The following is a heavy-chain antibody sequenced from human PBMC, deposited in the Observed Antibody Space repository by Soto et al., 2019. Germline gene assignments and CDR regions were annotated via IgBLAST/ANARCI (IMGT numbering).Heavy chain of an antibody. CDR3: AREVNNYYGMDV. CDR1: GASISSDDYY. Sequence: SETLSLTCSISGASISSDDYYWSWFRQPPGKGLEWMGYISYSGSTYYNPSLKSRITISVDTSKTQFSLILSSVTAADTAVFYCAREVNNYYGMDVWGQGTTVTVS. CDR2: ISYSGST. J-gene: IGHJ6*02. V-gene: IGHV4-30-4*01.